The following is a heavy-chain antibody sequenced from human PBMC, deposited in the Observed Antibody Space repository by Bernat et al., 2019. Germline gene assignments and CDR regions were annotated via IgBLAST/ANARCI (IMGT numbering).Heavy chain of an antibody. CDR3: ARGAAVAGVFDFDY. V-gene: IGHV3-53*02. D-gene: IGHD6-19*01. J-gene: IGHJ4*02. Sequence: EVQLVETGGGLIQPGGSLRLSCAASGFIVSTHYMSWVRQAPGKGLEWGSVIYSAGSTYYADSVHGRFSISRDISKNTVYLQMDSLRAEDTAVYFCARGAAVAGVFDFDYWGQGALVTVSS. CDR1: GFIVSTHY. CDR2: IYSAGST.